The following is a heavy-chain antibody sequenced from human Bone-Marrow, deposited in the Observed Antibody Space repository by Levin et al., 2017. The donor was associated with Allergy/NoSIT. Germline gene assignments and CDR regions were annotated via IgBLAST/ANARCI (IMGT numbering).Heavy chain of an antibody. D-gene: IGHD3-16*02. CDR3: TTDRSDYIWRTSRYSPQWVSFDY. Sequence: KAGGSLRLSCAASGVTFSNAWMSWVRQAPGKGLEWVGRIKSKADGGTTDYAAPVKGRFTISRDDSENTLYLQMNSLKTEDTAVYYCTTDRSDYIWRTSRYSPQWVSFDYWGQGTLVTVSS. CDR2: IKSKADGGTT. J-gene: IGHJ4*02. V-gene: IGHV3-15*01. CDR1: GVTFSNAW.